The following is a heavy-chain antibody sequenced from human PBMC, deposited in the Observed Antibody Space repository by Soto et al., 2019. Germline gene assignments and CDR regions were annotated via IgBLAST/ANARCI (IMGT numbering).Heavy chain of an antibody. CDR3: AKARHGSGTYSYFDY. J-gene: IGHJ4*02. V-gene: IGHV3-30*18. CDR2: IWCDGSNK. CDR1: GFTFSSYA. Sequence: QVQLVESGGGVVQPGRSLRLSCAASGFTFSSYAMHWVRQAPGNGLEWVAVIWCDGSNKNYADSVKGRFTISRDNSKNPLYLQMNSLRTEDTAVYYCAKARHGSGTYSYFDYWGQGILVTVSS. D-gene: IGHD3-10*01.